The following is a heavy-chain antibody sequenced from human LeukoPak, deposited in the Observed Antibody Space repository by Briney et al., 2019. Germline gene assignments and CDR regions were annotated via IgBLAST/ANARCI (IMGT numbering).Heavy chain of an antibody. J-gene: IGHJ4*02. Sequence: PGGSLRLSCAASGFTFSSYSMNWVRQAPGKGLEWVSSISSSSSYIYYADSVKGRFTISRDNAKNSLYLQMNSLRAEDTAVYYCARVKKMVRGVIDYWGQGTLVTVSS. CDR3: ARVKKMVRGVIDY. D-gene: IGHD3-10*01. V-gene: IGHV3-21*04. CDR1: GFTFSSYS. CDR2: ISSSSSYI.